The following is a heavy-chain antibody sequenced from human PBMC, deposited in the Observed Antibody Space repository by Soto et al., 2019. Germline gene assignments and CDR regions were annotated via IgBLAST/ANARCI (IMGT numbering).Heavy chain of an antibody. CDR2: IIPIFGTA. CDR1: GGTFSSYA. CDR3: ASHSGGYIAVAAPPDDY. J-gene: IGHJ4*02. Sequence: QVQLVQSGAEVKKPGSSVKVSCKASGGTFSSYAISWVRQAPGQGLEWMGGIIPIFGTANYAQKFQDRVTITADESTSTAYMELSSLRSEDTAVYYCASHSGGYIAVAAPPDDYWGQGTLVTVSS. D-gene: IGHD6-19*01. V-gene: IGHV1-69*01.